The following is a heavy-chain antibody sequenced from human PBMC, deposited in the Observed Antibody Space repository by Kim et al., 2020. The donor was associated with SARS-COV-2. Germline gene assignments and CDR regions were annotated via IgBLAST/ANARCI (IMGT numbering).Heavy chain of an antibody. Sequence: GGSLRLSCAASGFTFSSYAMSWVRQAPGKGLEWVSAISGSGGSTYYADSVKGRFTISRDNSKNTLYLQMNSLRAEDTAVYYCAKLWGRLVKAAAGHFQHWGQGTLVTVSS. V-gene: IGHV3-23*01. CDR3: AKLWGRLVKAAAGHFQH. J-gene: IGHJ1*01. CDR2: ISGSGGST. D-gene: IGHD6-13*01. CDR1: GFTFSSYA.